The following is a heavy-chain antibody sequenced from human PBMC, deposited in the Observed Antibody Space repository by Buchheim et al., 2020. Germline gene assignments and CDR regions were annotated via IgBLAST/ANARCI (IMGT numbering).Heavy chain of an antibody. D-gene: IGHD3-10*01. V-gene: IGHV5-10-1*01. Sequence: EVQLVQSGAEVKKPGESLRISCKGSGYSFTSYWISWVRQMPGKGLEWMGRIDPSDSYTNYSPSFQGHVTISADKSISTAYLQWSSLKASDTAMYYCAGRPSSEIEYYYYGMDVWGQGTT. J-gene: IGHJ6*02. CDR3: AGRPSSEIEYYYYGMDV. CDR2: IDPSDSYT. CDR1: GYSFTSYW.